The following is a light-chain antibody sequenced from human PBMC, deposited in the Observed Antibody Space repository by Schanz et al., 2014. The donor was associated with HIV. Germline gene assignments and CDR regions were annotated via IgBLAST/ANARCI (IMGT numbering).Light chain of an antibody. Sequence: EIVMTQSPATLSVSPGERATLSCRASHNIGSNLAWYQQKSGQAPRLLIHGAATRATDIPARFSGSGSGTDFTLTISRLEPEDFAVYYCQHYGSSFGPGTKVDIK. CDR3: QHYGSS. V-gene: IGKV3D-15*01. CDR1: HNIGSN. J-gene: IGKJ3*01. CDR2: GAA.